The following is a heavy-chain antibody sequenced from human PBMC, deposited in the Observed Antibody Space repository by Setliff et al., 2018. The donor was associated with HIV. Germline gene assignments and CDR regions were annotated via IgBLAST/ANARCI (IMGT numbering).Heavy chain of an antibody. Sequence: PSETLSLTCTVYGGSFSGYYWTWIRQPPGKGLEWIGSFYTTGNVYSPSFKSRVSISIDTAKTQLSLRLTSLSAADTAVYYCARFPHEREPKTWGQGTLVTVSS. CDR3: ARFPHEREPKT. CDR1: GGSFSGYY. CDR2: FYTTGN. D-gene: IGHD1-1*01. V-gene: IGHV4-4*08. J-gene: IGHJ1*01.